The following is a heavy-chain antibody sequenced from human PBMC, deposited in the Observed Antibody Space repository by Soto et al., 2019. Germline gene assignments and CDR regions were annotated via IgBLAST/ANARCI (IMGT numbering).Heavy chain of an antibody. CDR1: GGTFSSYA. J-gene: IGHJ4*02. D-gene: IGHD3-22*01. CDR2: IIPIFGTA. Sequence: SVKVSCKASGGTFSSYAISWVRQAPGQGLEWMGGIIPIFGTANYAQKFQGRVTITADESTSTAYMELSSLRSEDTAVYYCARDRDYYDSSGYYNRYYFDYWGQGTLVTAPQ. V-gene: IGHV1-69*13. CDR3: ARDRDYYDSSGYYNRYYFDY.